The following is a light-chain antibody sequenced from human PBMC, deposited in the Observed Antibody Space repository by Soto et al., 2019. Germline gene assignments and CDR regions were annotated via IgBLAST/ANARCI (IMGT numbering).Light chain of an antibody. J-gene: IGKJ1*01. Sequence: EIVLTQSPGTLSLSPGERATLSCRASQSVSFSYLAWYQQKPGQAPRLLIYGASSRATAIPDRFSGSGSGTDFTLTISRLETEDFAVYYCQQYGSSPPWTFGQGTKVEIK. CDR3: QQYGSSPPWT. V-gene: IGKV3-20*01. CDR2: GAS. CDR1: QSVSFSY.